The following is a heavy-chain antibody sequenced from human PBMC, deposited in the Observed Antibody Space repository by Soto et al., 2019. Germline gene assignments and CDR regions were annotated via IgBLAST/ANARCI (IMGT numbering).Heavy chain of an antibody. Sequence: GGSLRLSCAASGFTFSSYAMSWVRQAPGKGLEWVSAISGSGGSTYYADSVKGRFTISRDNSKNTLYLQMNSLRAEDTAVYYCAKASAGFGESNYFDYWGRGTLVTVSS. CDR1: GFTFSSYA. V-gene: IGHV3-23*01. J-gene: IGHJ4*02. CDR2: ISGSGGST. CDR3: AKASAGFGESNYFDY. D-gene: IGHD3-10*01.